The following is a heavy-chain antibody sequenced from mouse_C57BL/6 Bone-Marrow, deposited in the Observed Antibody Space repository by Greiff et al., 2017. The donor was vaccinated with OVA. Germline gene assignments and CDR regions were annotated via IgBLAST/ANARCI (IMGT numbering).Heavy chain of an antibody. J-gene: IGHJ3*01. Sequence: VQLQQPGAELVRPGTSVKLSCKASGYTFTSYWMHWVKQRPGQGLEWIGVIDPSDSYTNYNQKFKGKATLTVDTSSSTAYMQLSSLTSEDSAVYYCARRYDGYYVLSFAYWGLGTLVTVSA. CDR2: IDPSDSYT. V-gene: IGHV1-59*01. CDR1: GYTFTSYW. D-gene: IGHD2-3*01. CDR3: ARRYDGYYVLSFAY.